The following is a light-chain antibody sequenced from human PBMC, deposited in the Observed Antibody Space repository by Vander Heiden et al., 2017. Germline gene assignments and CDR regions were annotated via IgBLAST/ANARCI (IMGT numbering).Light chain of an antibody. CDR1: QSISTK. CDR3: QQCNNWPQYT. CDR2: GAS. V-gene: IGKV3-15*01. J-gene: IGKJ2*01. Sequence: EIVMTQSPATLSVSPGERATLSCRASQSISTKLAWYQHKPGQAPRLLIYGASTRATGIPARFSGSGYGTEFTLTISSRQSEDFAVYYCQQCNNWPQYTFGQGTKLEIK.